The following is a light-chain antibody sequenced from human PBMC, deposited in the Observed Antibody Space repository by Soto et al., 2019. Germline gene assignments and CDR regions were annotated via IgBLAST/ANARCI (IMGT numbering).Light chain of an antibody. CDR3: LQDYNYPGT. J-gene: IGKJ1*01. V-gene: IGKV1-6*01. CDR2: AAS. CDR1: QGIRND. Sequence: IQMTHSPSSLSASVAHRVTITCRASQGIRNDLGWYQQKPGKAPKLLIYAASSLQSGVPSRFSGSGSGTDFTLTISSLQPEDFATYYCLQDYNYPGTFGQGTKVDIK.